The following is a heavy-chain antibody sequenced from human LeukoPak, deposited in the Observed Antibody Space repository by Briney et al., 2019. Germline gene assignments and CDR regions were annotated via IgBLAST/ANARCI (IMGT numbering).Heavy chain of an antibody. D-gene: IGHD6-13*01. Sequence: SETLSLTCTVSGASIRSYYWSWIRQPPGKGLEWIGYISNSGSTDYNPSLKSRVTISVDTSKNDFSLKLSSVTAADTAVYYCAREVVAAAGTVDYWGQGTLVIVSS. CDR1: GASIRSYY. CDR2: ISNSGST. CDR3: AREVVAAAGTVDY. V-gene: IGHV4-59*01. J-gene: IGHJ4*02.